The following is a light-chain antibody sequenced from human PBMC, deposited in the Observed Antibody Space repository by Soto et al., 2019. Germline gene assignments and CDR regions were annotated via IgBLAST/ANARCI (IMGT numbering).Light chain of an antibody. CDR2: DVT. J-gene: IGLJ1*01. Sequence: QSVLTQPPSVSGAPGRRVTISCTGTSSNVGGYNYVSWYQQQPGKAPKFMIYDVTNRPSGVSNRFSGSKSGNTASLTISGLQAEDEADYYCCSYTTSNTRQIVFGTGTKVTVL. V-gene: IGLV2-14*01. CDR3: CSYTTSNTRQIV. CDR1: SSNVGGYNY.